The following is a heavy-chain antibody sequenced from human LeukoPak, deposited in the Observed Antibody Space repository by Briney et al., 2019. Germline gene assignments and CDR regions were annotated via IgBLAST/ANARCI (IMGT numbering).Heavy chain of an antibody. V-gene: IGHV3-30*18. CDR2: ISYDGSNK. Sequence: PGGSLRLSCAASGFTFSSYGMHWVRQAPGKGLEWVAVISYDGSNKYYADSVKGRFTISRDNSKNTLYLQMNSLRAEDTALYYCAKGDSSGYYYHWGQGTLVTVSS. D-gene: IGHD3-22*01. CDR1: GFTFSSYG. CDR3: AKGDSSGYYYH. J-gene: IGHJ5*02.